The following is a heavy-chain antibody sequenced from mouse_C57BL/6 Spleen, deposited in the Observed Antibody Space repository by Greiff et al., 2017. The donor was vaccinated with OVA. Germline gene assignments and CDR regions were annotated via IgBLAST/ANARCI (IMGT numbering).Heavy chain of an antibody. J-gene: IGHJ3*01. V-gene: IGHV1-55*01. Sequence: QVQLQQPGAELVKPGASVKMSCTASGYTFTSYWITWVKQRPGQGLEWIGDIYPGSGSTNYNETFKSKATLTVDTSSSTAYMQLSSLTSEDSAVYYCARPYYGSNSFAYWGQGTLVTVSA. D-gene: IGHD1-1*01. CDR3: ARPYYGSNSFAY. CDR2: IYPGSGST. CDR1: GYTFTSYW.